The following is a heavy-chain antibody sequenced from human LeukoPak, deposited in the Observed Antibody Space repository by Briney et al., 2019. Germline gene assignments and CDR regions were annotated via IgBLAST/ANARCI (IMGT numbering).Heavy chain of an antibody. CDR2: IIPIFGIA. CDR1: GGTFSSYV. D-gene: IGHD2-2*02. J-gene: IGHJ4*02. Sequence: SSVKASCKASGGTFSSYVISWVRQAPGQGAEGVGRIIPIFGIANYAQKFQGRVTITADKSTSTAYMELSSLRSEDTAVYYCARDRGKYPEGYFDYWGQGTLVTVSS. V-gene: IGHV1-69*04. CDR3: ARDRGKYPEGYFDY.